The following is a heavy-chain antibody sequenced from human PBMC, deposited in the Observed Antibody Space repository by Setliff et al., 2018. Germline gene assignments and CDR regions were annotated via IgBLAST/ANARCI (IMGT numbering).Heavy chain of an antibody. CDR3: ARERYCSGGSCYTPVAFDI. CDR2: INHSGST. D-gene: IGHD2-15*01. V-gene: IGHV4-34*01. Sequence: PSETLSLTCAVYGGSFSGYYWSWIRQPPGKGLEWIGEINHSGSTNYNPSLKSRVTISVDTSKNQFSLKLSSVTAADTAVYYCARERYCSGGSCYTPVAFDIWGQGTMVTVSS. J-gene: IGHJ3*02. CDR1: GGSFSGYY.